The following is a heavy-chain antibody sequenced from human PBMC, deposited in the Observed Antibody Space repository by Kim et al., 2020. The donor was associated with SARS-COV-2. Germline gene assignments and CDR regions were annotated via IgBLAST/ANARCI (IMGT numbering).Heavy chain of an antibody. Sequence: GGSLRLSCAASEFIFSGYAMSWVRQSPGKGLEWVSSISGSGGSTHYADSVRGRFSISRDNSKNTLFLLMNSLRAEDTALYYCAKNRGVESGLFDSWGQGTLVTVSA. CDR2: ISGSGGST. D-gene: IGHD1-26*01. V-gene: IGHV3-23*01. J-gene: IGHJ4*02. CDR1: EFIFSGYA. CDR3: AKNRGVESGLFDS.